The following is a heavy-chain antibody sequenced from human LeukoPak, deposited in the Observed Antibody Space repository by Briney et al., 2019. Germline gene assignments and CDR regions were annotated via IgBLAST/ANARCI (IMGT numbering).Heavy chain of an antibody. Sequence: PSETLSLTCTVSGGSITSTSYYWGWIRQPPGKGLEWIASIYYTGTTYYNPSLKSRVTISVDTSKNQFSLKLSSVTAADTAVYYCAREREYYGSGSYYLNWFDPWGQGTLVTVSS. CDR3: AREREYYGSGSYYLNWFDP. J-gene: IGHJ5*02. CDR1: GGSITSTSYY. CDR2: IYYTGTT. D-gene: IGHD3-10*01. V-gene: IGHV4-39*07.